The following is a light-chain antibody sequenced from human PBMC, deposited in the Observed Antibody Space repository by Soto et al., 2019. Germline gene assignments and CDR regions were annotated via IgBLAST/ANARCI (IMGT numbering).Light chain of an antibody. CDR2: GNS. CDR3: QSYDSSLSGSV. J-gene: IGLJ3*02. Sequence: QSVLTQPPSVSGAPGQRVTISCTGSSSNIGAGYDVHWYQQLPGTAPKLLIYGNSNRPSGVPDRFSRSKSGTSASLAITGLQAEDEADYYCQSYDSSLSGSVFGGGTKVTVL. CDR1: SSNIGAGYD. V-gene: IGLV1-40*01.